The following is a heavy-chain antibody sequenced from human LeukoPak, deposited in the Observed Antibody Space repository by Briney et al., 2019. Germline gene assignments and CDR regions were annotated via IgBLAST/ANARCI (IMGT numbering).Heavy chain of an antibody. J-gene: IGHJ5*02. Sequence: SQTLSLTCALYAGSFSGYYWSWIRHPPGKVREWIGEINHSGSTNYNPSLKRQVTLSVDTSKNQFSLNLRAWTAADPPVYTLPRGRRGYCSSTSCYNGGWFVPRGQGTLVTVSS. V-gene: IGHV4-34*01. D-gene: IGHD2-2*02. CDR1: AGSFSGYY. CDR3: PRGRRGYCSSTSCYNGGWFVP. CDR2: INHSGST.